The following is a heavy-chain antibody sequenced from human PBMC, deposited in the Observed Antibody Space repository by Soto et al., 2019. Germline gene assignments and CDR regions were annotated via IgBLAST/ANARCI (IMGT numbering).Heavy chain of an antibody. CDR3: AREQYNWKL. V-gene: IGHV4-59*01. CDR1: GVSITPYY. J-gene: IGHJ4*02. CDR2: VYHTGNT. D-gene: IGHD1-20*01. Sequence: ASETLSLTCTVSGVSITPYYWTWIRHPPGKGLERIGYVYHTGNTYYNPSLKSRVTISLDTSKNQVSLRLKSVTAADTAVYYCAREQYNWKLWGQGTLVTVSS.